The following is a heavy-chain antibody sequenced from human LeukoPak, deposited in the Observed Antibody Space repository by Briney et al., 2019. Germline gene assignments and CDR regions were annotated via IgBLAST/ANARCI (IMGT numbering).Heavy chain of an antibody. D-gene: IGHD6-13*01. CDR2: IYYSGST. J-gene: IGHJ4*02. Sequence: SETLSLTCTVSGGSISSSSYYWGWIRQPPGKGLEWIGSIYYSGSTYYNPSLKSRVTISVGTSKNQFSLKLSSVTAADTAVYYCARHRYSSSWYFDYWGQGTLVTVSS. V-gene: IGHV4-39*01. CDR3: ARHRYSSSWYFDY. CDR1: GGSISSSSYY.